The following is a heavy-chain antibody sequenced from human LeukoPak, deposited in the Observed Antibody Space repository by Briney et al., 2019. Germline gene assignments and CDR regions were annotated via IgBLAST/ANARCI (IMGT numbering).Heavy chain of an antibody. CDR3: ASEPYSSSPERIGY. D-gene: IGHD6-19*01. J-gene: IGHJ4*02. CDR2: INPNSGGT. CDR1: GCTFTGYY. V-gene: IGHV1-2*02. Sequence: ASVKVSCKASGCTFTGYYMHWVRQAPGQGLEWMGWINPNSGGTNYAQKFQGRVTMTRDTSISTAYMELSRLRSDDTAVYYCASEPYSSSPERIGYWGQGTLVTVSS.